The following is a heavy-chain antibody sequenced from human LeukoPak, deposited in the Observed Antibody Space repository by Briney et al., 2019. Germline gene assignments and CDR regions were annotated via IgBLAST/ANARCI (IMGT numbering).Heavy chain of an antibody. Sequence: GGSLRLSCAASGFTVSSNYMSWVRQAPGKGLEWVSVIYSGGSTYYADSVKGRFTISRDNSKNTLYLQMNSLRAEDTAVYHCARLVSYFSRPSYNWFDPWGQGTLVTVSS. CDR2: IYSGGST. CDR1: GFTVSSNY. J-gene: IGHJ5*02. V-gene: IGHV3-53*01. CDR3: ARLVSYFSRPSYNWFDP. D-gene: IGHD1-26*01.